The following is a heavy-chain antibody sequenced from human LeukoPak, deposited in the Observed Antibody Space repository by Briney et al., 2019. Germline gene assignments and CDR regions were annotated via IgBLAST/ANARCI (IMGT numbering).Heavy chain of an antibody. J-gene: IGHJ6*04. V-gene: IGHV1-69*01. D-gene: IGHD3-16*01. Sequence: SVKVSCKASGGTFSSYAISWVRQAPGQGLEWMGGIIPIFGTANYAQKFQGRVTITADESTSTAYMELSSLRSEDTAVYYYARESREVCYYCYYGMDVWGKGTTVTVSS. CDR2: IIPIFGTA. CDR1: GGTFSSYA. CDR3: ARESREVCYYCYYGMDV.